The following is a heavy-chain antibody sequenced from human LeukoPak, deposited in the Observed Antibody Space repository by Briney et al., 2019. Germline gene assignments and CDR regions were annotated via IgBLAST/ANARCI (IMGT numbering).Heavy chain of an antibody. CDR1: GYSISSGYY. CDR2: IYHSGST. J-gene: IGHJ6*03. V-gene: IGHV4-38-2*02. D-gene: IGHD3-16*01. Sequence: SETLSLTCNVSGYSISSGYYWAWIRQSPGKGLEWIGSIYHSGSTYYNPSLKSRVTMSVDTSKKQFSLNLSSVTAADTAVYYCARRLRIPATVIHPGPWYYYMDVWGKGATVTISS. CDR3: ARRLRIPATVIHPGPWYYYMDV.